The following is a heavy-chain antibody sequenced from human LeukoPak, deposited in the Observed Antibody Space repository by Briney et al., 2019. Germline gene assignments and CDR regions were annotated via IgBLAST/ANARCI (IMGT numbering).Heavy chain of an antibody. Sequence: SETLSLTCAVYGGSFSGYYWSWIRQPPGKGLEWIGEINHSGSTNYNPSLKSRVTISVDTSKNQFSLKLSSVTAADTAVYYCARGSSSWYSPRWFDPWGQGTLVTVSS. J-gene: IGHJ5*02. V-gene: IGHV4-34*01. CDR3: ARGSSSWYSPRWFDP. CDR2: INHSGST. CDR1: GGSFSGYY. D-gene: IGHD6-13*01.